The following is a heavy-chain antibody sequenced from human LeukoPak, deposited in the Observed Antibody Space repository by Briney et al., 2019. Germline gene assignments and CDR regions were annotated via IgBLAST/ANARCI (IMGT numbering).Heavy chain of an antibody. V-gene: IGHV1-8*01. CDR2: MNPDSGNT. CDR1: AYTFTSYD. D-gene: IGHD7-27*01. J-gene: IGHJ4*02. CDR3: ARSTRNWGFDY. Sequence: GASVKVSCKASAYTFTSYDINWVRQAPGHGLEWMGWMNPDSGNTGYAQKFQGRVTMTRSTSISTAYMELSSLTSEDTAVYDCARSTRNWGFDYWGQGTLVTVSS.